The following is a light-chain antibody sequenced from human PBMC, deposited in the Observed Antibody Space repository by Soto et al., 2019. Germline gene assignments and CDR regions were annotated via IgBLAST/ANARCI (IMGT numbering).Light chain of an antibody. CDR2: TAS. CDR1: QTISSW. CDR3: QQLNNYPRT. Sequence: DSQMTQSPSTLSGSVGDRVTITCRASQTISSWLAWYQQKPGKAPKLLISTASTLQSGVPSRFSGSGSGTEFTLTISSLQPEDFATYYCQQLNNYPRTFGQGTKVDIK. J-gene: IGKJ1*01. V-gene: IGKV1-9*01.